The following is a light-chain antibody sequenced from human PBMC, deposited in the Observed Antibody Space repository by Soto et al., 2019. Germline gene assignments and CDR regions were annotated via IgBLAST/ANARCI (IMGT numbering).Light chain of an antibody. CDR1: QSISRN. CDR3: QQYNNWPWT. Sequence: EIVMTQSPATLSVSPGERATLSCRASQSISRNLGWYQQKPGQAPRLLIYGASTRATGIPARFSGSGSGTDFTLTISSLQSEDFAVYYCQQYNNWPWTFGQGTKVEIK. CDR2: GAS. V-gene: IGKV3D-15*01. J-gene: IGKJ1*01.